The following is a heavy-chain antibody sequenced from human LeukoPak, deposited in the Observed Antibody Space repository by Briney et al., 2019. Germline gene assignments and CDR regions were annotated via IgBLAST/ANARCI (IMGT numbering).Heavy chain of an antibody. D-gene: IGHD1-7*01. CDR3: AKDERNWNYNLASQTYD. V-gene: IGHV3-23*01. J-gene: IGHJ4*02. CDR1: GFTFSKFA. CDR2: INDRGTGT. Sequence: GGSLRLSCAASGFTFSKFALSWVRQAPGKGLEWVSTINDRGTGTYYADSVKGRFTVSRDNSKNTLYLQMSSLRAEDTAVYYCAKDERNWNYNLASQTYDWGQGTLVTVSS.